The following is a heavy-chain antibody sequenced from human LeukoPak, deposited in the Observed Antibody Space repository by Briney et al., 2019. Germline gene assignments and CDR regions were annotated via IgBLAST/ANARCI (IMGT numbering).Heavy chain of an antibody. CDR1: GYTFTSYY. J-gene: IGHJ6*02. Sequence: ASVKVSCKASGYTFTSYYMHWVRQAPGQGLEWMGIINPSGGSTSYAQKFQGRVTMTRDTSTSTVYMELSSLRSEDKAVYYCARSAPKYYYYYYGMDVWGPGTTVTVSS. V-gene: IGHV1-46*01. CDR3: ARSAPKYYYYYYGMDV. CDR2: INPSGGST.